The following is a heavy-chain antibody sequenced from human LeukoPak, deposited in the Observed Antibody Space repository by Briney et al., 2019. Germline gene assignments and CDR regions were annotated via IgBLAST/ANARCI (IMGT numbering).Heavy chain of an antibody. D-gene: IGHD2-21*02. Sequence: PGGSLRLSCAASGFTFSNYWMSWVRQAPGKGLEWVADIKQDATQKYYVDSVEGRFTISRDNAKNSLYLQMNSLRVEDTAVYYFARDCGSDCSQAFDIWGQGTMVTVSS. CDR3: ARDCGSDCSQAFDI. J-gene: IGHJ3*02. CDR2: IKQDATQK. V-gene: IGHV3-7*05. CDR1: GFTFSNYW.